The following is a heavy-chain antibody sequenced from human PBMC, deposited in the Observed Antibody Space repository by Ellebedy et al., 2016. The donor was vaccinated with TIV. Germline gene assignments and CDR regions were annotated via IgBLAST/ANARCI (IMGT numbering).Heavy chain of an antibody. V-gene: IGHV3-74*01. CDR3: ARGPAPWVELPTASRAFDI. D-gene: IGHD2-2*01. CDR2: INSDGSST. CDR1: GFTFSSYW. Sequence: GESLKISXAASGFTFSSYWMHWVRQAPGKGLVWVSRINSDGSSTSYADSVKGRFTISRDNAKNTLYLQMNSLRAEDTAVYYCARGPAPWVELPTASRAFDIWGQGTMVTVSS. J-gene: IGHJ3*02.